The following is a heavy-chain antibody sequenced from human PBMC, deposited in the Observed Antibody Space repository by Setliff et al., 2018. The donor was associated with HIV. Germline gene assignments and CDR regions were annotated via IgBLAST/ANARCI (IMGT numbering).Heavy chain of an antibody. D-gene: IGHD3-16*01. CDR1: GFTFTISW. Sequence: PGGSLRLSCAASGFTFTISWMSWVRQAPGKGLEWVANINPDGSHRDYVDSVKGRFTISRDNAKNSLYLQMNSLRAEDTAVYYCARDRAYASFDYWGQGALVTVSS. CDR3: ARDRAYASFDY. V-gene: IGHV3-7*03. CDR2: INPDGSHR. J-gene: IGHJ4*02.